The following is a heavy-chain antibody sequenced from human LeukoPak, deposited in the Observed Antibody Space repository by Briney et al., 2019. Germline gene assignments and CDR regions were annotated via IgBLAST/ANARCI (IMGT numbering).Heavy chain of an antibody. J-gene: IGHJ4*02. CDR2: IHFGGST. CDR1: RGSISSDS. CDR3: AREASGTFFN. V-gene: IGHV4-59*01. D-gene: IGHD1-26*01. Sequence: SETLSLTCSLSRGSISSDSWTGIRQPPGKTLEWVGKIHFGGSTNYNPSLRGRVTISVDNSRKYFSLRLTSVTSADTAVYYCAREASGTFFNWGQGTLASVSS.